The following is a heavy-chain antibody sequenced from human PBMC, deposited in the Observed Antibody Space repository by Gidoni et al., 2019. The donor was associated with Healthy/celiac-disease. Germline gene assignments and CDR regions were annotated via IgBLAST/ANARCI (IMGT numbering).Heavy chain of an antibody. CDR1: GGSFSGYY. CDR3: ARGRVFGYCSGGSCYSWFDP. CDR2: INHSGST. D-gene: IGHD2-15*01. J-gene: IGHJ5*02. V-gene: IGHV4-34*01. Sequence: QVQLQQWGAGLLKPSETLSLTCAVYGGSFSGYYWRWIRQPPGKGLEWIGEINHSGSTNYNPSLKSRVTISVDTSKNQFSLKLSSVTAADTAVYYCARGRVFGYCSGGSCYSWFDPWGQGTLVTVSS.